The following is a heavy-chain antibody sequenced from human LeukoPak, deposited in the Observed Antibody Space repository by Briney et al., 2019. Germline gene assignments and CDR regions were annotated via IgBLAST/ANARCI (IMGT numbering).Heavy chain of an antibody. CDR2: IYYSGST. D-gene: IGHD6-19*01. CDR1: GGSIGSYY. Sequence: PSETLSLTCTVSGGSIGSYYWSWIRKPPGKGLEWIGYIYYSGSTNYNPSLKSRVTISVDTSKNQFSLKLSSVTAADTAVYYCARDPGIAVGGYDCWGQGTLVTVSS. V-gene: IGHV4-59*01. CDR3: ARDPGIAVGGYDC. J-gene: IGHJ4*02.